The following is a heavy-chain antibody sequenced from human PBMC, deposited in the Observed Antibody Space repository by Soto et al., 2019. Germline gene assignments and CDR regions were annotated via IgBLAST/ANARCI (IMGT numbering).Heavy chain of an antibody. V-gene: IGHV3-30*18. CDR3: AKAMDVVEFGELLYFYYYYGMDV. Sequence: GGSLRLSCAASGFTFSSYGMHWVRQAPGKGLEWVAVISHDGSNKYYADSVKGRFTISRDNSKNTLYLQMNSLRAEDTAVYYCAKAMDVVEFGELLYFYYYYGMDVWGQGTTVTVSS. CDR1: GFTFSSYG. J-gene: IGHJ6*02. CDR2: ISHDGSNK. D-gene: IGHD3-10*01.